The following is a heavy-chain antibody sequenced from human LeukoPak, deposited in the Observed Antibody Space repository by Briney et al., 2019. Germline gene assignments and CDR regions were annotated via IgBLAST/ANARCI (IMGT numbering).Heavy chain of an antibody. CDR1: ELSFSSYV. V-gene: IGHV3-30*02. CDR2: IRYDGTLT. J-gene: IGHJ4*02. Sequence: GGSLRLSCAASELSFSSYVMNWVRQAPGKGLEWVAFIRYDGTLTYYADSVKGRFTISRDNSKNTLYLQMNTLRVEDTAVYYCVEPEYTYGLVIRDFDSWGQGTLVIVSS. CDR3: VEPEYTYGLVIRDFDS. D-gene: IGHD3-10*01.